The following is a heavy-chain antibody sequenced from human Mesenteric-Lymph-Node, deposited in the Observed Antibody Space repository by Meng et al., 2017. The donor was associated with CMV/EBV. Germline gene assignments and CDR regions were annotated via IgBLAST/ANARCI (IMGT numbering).Heavy chain of an antibody. CDR3: ARADRGKYYFDY. CDR1: GYTFTTHD. CDR2: INPNSGNT. Sequence: ASVKVSCKASGYTFTTHDVNWVRQAAGQGLEWVGWINPNSGNTGLAQKFQGRVTMTMNTSISTAYMELSSLTFEDTATYFCARADRGKYYFDYWGQGTLVTVSS. J-gene: IGHJ4*02. D-gene: IGHD6-19*01. V-gene: IGHV1-8*01.